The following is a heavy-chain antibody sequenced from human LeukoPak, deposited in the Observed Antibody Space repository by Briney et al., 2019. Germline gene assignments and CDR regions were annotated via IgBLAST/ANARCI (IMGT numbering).Heavy chain of an antibody. J-gene: IGHJ4*02. CDR2: INPNSGGT. CDR3: ARDSGYCSSTSCSHIFDY. Sequence: GASVKVSCKASGYTFTSYYMHWVRQAPGQGLEWMGWINPNSGGTNYAQKFQGRVTMTRDTSISTAYMELSRLRSDDTAVYYCARDSGYCSSTSCSHIFDYWGQGTLVTVSS. CDR1: GYTFTSYY. D-gene: IGHD2-2*01. V-gene: IGHV1-2*02.